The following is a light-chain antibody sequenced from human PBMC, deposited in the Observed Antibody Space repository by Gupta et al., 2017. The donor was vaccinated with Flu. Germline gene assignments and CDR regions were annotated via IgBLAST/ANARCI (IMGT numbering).Light chain of an antibody. CDR3: RQVNNLWT. V-gene: IGKV3-15*01. CDR2: DAS. J-gene: IGKJ5*01. CDR1: QTVSRN. Sequence: EVLMTQSPATLSVSPGERVTLPCRASQTVSRNLAWYQQKPGQAPRLLIYDASTRANGIPDRFSGSGSETEFTLTSNRRQSEDFAVYYWRQVNNLWTFGQGTRLEIK.